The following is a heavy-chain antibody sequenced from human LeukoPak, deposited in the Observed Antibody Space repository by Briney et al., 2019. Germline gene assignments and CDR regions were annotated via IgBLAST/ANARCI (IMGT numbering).Heavy chain of an antibody. J-gene: IGHJ6*03. CDR1: GFTFSSSW. Sequence: GGSLRLSCAASGFTFSSSWMHWVRQSPGKGLVWVSRINSDGSSTTYADSVKGRFTISRDNVKNTLYLQMNSLRAEDTAVYYCARAPNYYDCKAAGYYMDVWGKGTTVTVSS. CDR2: INSDGSST. D-gene: IGHD3-22*01. V-gene: IGHV3-74*01. CDR3: ARAPNYYDCKAAGYYMDV.